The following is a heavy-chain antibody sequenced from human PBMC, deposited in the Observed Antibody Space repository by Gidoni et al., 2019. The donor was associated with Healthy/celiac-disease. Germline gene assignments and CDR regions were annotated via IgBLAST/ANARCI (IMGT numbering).Heavy chain of an antibody. CDR1: GFTVSSHY. Sequence: EVQLVESGGGLVQPGGSLRLSCAASGFTVSSHYMSWVRQAPGKGLELVSVIYRGGSKYYADSVKGRFTISRDNSKNTLYLQMNNLRSEDTAVYYCARLYYYDSSGYWGLNWYFDLWGRGTLVTVSS. J-gene: IGHJ2*01. CDR3: ARLYYYDSSGYWGLNWYFDL. V-gene: IGHV3-66*04. D-gene: IGHD3-22*01. CDR2: IYRGGSK.